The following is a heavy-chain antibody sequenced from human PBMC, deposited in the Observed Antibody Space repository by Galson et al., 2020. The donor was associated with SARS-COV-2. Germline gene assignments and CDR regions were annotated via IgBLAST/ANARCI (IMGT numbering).Heavy chain of an antibody. CDR3: AREHDDMSSSAYDY. Sequence: ASVKVSCKASGYTFTNYYVHWVRRAPGQGLEWMGVITSHGDSTLYAQKFQGRVTMNWDTSTTTVHMELGGLRSDDTAVYYCAREHDDMSSSAYDYWGQGTLVTVSS. CDR2: ITSHGDST. J-gene: IGHJ4*02. CDR1: GYTFTNYY. D-gene: IGHD3-22*01. V-gene: IGHV1-46*01.